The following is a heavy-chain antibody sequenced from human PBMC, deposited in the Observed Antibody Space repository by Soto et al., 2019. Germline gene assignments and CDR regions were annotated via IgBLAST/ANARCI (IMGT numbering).Heavy chain of an antibody. CDR2: ISWNSGSI. J-gene: IGHJ4*02. Sequence: WLRRPGAASGCAFDDYAMHWVRQAPGKGLEWVSVISWNSGSIGYADSVKGRFTISRDNAKNSLYLQMNSLRAEDTALYYCAKDLRWGISYFDYWGQGTLVTVSS. CDR3: AKDLRWGISYFDY. CDR1: GCAFDDYA. V-gene: IGHV3-9*01. D-gene: IGHD3-16*01.